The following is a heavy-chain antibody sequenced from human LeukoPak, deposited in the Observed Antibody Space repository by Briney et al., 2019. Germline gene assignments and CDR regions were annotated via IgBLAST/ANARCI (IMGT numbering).Heavy chain of an antibody. CDR1: GFTVSSNY. D-gene: IGHD1-26*01. CDR2: IYSGGST. J-gene: IGHJ4*02. CDR3: ARQYSDSWPIGDY. Sequence: GGSLRLSCAASGFTVSSNYMSWVRQAPGKGLEWVSIIYSGGSTYYADSVKGRFTISRDNSKNTLYLQMNSLRAEDTAVYYCARQYSDSWPIGDYWGQETLVTVSS. V-gene: IGHV3-66*04.